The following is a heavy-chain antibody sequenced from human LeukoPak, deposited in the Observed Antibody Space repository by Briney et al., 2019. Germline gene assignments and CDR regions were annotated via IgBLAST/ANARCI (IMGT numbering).Heavy chain of an antibody. J-gene: IGHJ4*02. V-gene: IGHV4-34*01. CDR1: GGSFSGYY. D-gene: IGHD3-3*01. CDR2: INHSGST. CDR3: AALFWSGYPHYDY. Sequence: SETLSLTCAVYGGSFSGYYWSWIRQPPGKGLEWIGEINHSGSTNYNPSLKSRVTISVDTSKNQFSLKLTSVTAADTAVYYCAALFWSGYPHYDYSGQGTLVTVSS.